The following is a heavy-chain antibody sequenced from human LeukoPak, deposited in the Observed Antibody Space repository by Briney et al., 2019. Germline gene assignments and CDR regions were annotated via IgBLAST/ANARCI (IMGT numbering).Heavy chain of an antibody. CDR2: ISAYNGNT. J-gene: IGHJ5*02. D-gene: IGHD2-8*01. Sequence: ASVKVSCKASGYTFTSYGISWVRQAPGQGLEWMGWISAYNGNTNYAQKLQGRVTMTTDTSTSTAYMELRSLRSGDTAVYYCARVSVGYCTNGVCPNWFDPWGQGTLVTVSS. CDR1: GYTFTSYG. V-gene: IGHV1-18*01. CDR3: ARVSVGYCTNGVCPNWFDP.